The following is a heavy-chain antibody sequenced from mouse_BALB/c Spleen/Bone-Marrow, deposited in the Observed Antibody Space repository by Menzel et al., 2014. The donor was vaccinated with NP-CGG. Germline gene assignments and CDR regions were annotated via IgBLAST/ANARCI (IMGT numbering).Heavy chain of an antibody. D-gene: IGHD2-14*01. V-gene: IGHV2-5*01. CDR2: IWRGGST. CDR3: AKREVREAMDY. CDR1: GFSLTSYG. J-gene: IGHJ4*01. Sequence: QVQLQQSGPGLVQPSQSLSITCTVSGFSLTSYGVHWVRQSPGKGLEWLGVIWRGGSTDYNAASMSRLSITKDNSKSQVFFKMNSLQADDTAIYYCAKREVREAMDYWGQGTSVTVSS.